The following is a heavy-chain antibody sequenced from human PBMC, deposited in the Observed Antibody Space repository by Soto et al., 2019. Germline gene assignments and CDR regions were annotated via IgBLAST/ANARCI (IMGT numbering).Heavy chain of an antibody. J-gene: IGHJ4*02. CDR3: ATAYYDTDIYYFDY. Sequence: ASVKVSCKVSGYTLTELSMHWVRQAPGKGLEWMGGFDPEDGETIYAQKFQGRVTMTEDTSTDTAYMEQSSLRSENTAVYYCATAYYDTDIYYFDYWGQGTLVTVSS. V-gene: IGHV1-24*01. D-gene: IGHD3-22*01. CDR2: FDPEDGET. CDR1: GYTLTELS.